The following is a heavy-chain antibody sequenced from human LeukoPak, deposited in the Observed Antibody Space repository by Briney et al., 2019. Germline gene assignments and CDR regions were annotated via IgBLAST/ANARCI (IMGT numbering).Heavy chain of an antibody. CDR1: GYTFTGYY. J-gene: IGHJ3*02. D-gene: IGHD5-12*01. V-gene: IGHV1-2*02. Sequence: ASVKVSCKASGYTFTGYYLHWVRQAPGQGLEWMGWINPNSGGRNYAQKFQGRVTMTRDTSISTAYMELSGLRSDDTAIYYCARVGIEGQHAFDIWGQGTMVTVS. CDR2: INPNSGGR. CDR3: ARVGIEGQHAFDI.